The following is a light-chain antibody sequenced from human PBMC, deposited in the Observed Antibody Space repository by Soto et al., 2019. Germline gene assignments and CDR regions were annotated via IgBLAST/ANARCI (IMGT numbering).Light chain of an antibody. J-gene: IGKJ2*01. CDR2: GAS. V-gene: IGKV3-15*01. CDR3: HQYNNWPPHT. Sequence: EIVMTQSPATLSVSPGERATLSCRASQSVTTNLAWYQQKPGQAPRLLIHGASTRATGIPARFSGSGSGTEFTLTVTSLQSEDFAVYYCHQYNNWPPHTFGQGTKLEI. CDR1: QSVTTN.